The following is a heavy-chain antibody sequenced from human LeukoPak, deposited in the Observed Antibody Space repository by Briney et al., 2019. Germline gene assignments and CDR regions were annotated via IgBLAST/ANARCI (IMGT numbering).Heavy chain of an antibody. D-gene: IGHD6-6*01. CDR2: ISASGAGT. Sequence: PGGSLRLSCAASGFTFSSYAMNWVRQAPGRGLEWVSTISASGAGTYYADSVKGRFTISRDNSKNTLYVQMNSLRAEDTAIYYCAKEGLAGRQDHFDYWGQGTLVTVSS. J-gene: IGHJ4*02. CDR1: GFTFSSYA. CDR3: AKEGLAGRQDHFDY. V-gene: IGHV3-23*01.